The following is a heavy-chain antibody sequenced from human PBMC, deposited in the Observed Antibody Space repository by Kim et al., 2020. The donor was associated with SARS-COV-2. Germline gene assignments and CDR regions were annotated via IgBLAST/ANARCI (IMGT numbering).Heavy chain of an antibody. D-gene: IGHD6-19*01. Sequence: GGSLRLSCAASGFTLSNYDISWVRQAPGKGLERVSAIRSGGGNTYYADSVKGRFTVSSDNSKNTVYLQMSNLRVDDTAIYYCAKEMRTPVDGKAGCWGQGTLVTVSA. V-gene: IGHV3-23*01. J-gene: IGHJ4*02. CDR1: GFTLSNYD. CDR3: AKEMRTPVDGKAGC. CDR2: IRSGGGNT.